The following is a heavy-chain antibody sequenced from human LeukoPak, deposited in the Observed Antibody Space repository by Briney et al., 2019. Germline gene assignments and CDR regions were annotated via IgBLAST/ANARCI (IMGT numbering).Heavy chain of an antibody. J-gene: IGHJ4*02. V-gene: IGHV3-11*04. Sequence: GGSLRLSCAASGFTFSDSYMTWIRQAPGKGLEWVSYISNSGSSIYYADSVKGRFTASRDNAESSLYLQMNSLRAEDTAVYYCGRGHWGLDYWGQGALVTVSS. CDR3: GRGHWGLDY. CDR2: ISNSGSSI. CDR1: GFTFSDSY. D-gene: IGHD7-27*01.